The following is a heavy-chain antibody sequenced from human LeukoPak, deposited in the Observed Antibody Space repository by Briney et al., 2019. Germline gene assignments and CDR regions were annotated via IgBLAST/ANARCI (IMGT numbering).Heavy chain of an antibody. Sequence: ASVKVSCKASGYTFTSYYMHWVRQAPGQGLEWMGIINPSGGSTSYAQKFQGRVTMTRDTSTSTVYMELSSLRSEGTAVYYCARSSPPMTTVTTCDYWGQGTLVTVSS. V-gene: IGHV1-46*01. CDR1: GYTFTSYY. CDR3: ARSSPPMTTVTTCDY. J-gene: IGHJ4*02. D-gene: IGHD4-17*01. CDR2: INPSGGST.